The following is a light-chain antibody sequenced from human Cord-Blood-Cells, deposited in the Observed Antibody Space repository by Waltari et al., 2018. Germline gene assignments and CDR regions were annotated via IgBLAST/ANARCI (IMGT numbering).Light chain of an antibody. CDR1: SSAVGGYNY. CDR2: DVS. J-gene: IGLJ1*01. V-gene: IGLV2-14*01. CDR3: SSYTSSSTL. Sequence: QSALTQPASVSGSPGQSITISCTGPSSAVGGYNYLSWHPQHPGKAPKLMIYDVSNRPSGVSNRFSGSKSGNTASLTISGLQAEDEADYYCSSYTSSSTLFGTGTKVTVL.